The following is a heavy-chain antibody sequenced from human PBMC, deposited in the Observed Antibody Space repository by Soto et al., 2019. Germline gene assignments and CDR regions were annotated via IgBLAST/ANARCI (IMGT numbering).Heavy chain of an antibody. CDR3: ARCPQPPDTADPYAVDV. Sequence: VKVSCKASGGTFSRSGFHWVRQAPGQGLEWMGMIVPSVDTTNYAQKFQARVTISADQFTSTVYMELRSLRSEDTAVYYCARCPQPPDTADPYAVDVWGQGTRVTVSS. D-gene: IGHD5-18*01. CDR1: GGTFSRSG. V-gene: IGHV1-69*11. J-gene: IGHJ6*02. CDR2: IVPSVDTT.